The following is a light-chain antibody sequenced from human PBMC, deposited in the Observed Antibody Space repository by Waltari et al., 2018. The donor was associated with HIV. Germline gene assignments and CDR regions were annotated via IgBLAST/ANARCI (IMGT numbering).Light chain of an antibody. CDR3: QAWDSGTVV. CDR1: GLGHKY. CDR2: QDS. V-gene: IGLV3-1*01. Sequence: SYELTQSPSLSVSSGQTASIACPGNGLGHKYVSWYQQRSGQSPLLVIFQDSKRPSGIPARFSGSKSGTTATLTSTEAQPLAEAQYAGQAWDSGTVVFGGGTNLSVL. J-gene: IGLJ3*02.